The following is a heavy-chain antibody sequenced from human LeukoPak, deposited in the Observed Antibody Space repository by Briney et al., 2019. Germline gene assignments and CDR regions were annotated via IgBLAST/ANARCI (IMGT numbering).Heavy chain of an antibody. CDR1: GGSISSSNW. D-gene: IGHD3-10*01. V-gene: IGHV4-4*02. Sequence: SETLSLTCAVSGGSISSSNWWSWVCQPPGKGLEWIGEIYHSGSTNYNPSLKSRVTISVDKSKNQFSLKLSSVTAADTAVYYCARDGYYYGSGSYSNSIDYWGQGTLVTVSS. CDR2: IYHSGST. J-gene: IGHJ4*02. CDR3: ARDGYYYGSGSYSNSIDY.